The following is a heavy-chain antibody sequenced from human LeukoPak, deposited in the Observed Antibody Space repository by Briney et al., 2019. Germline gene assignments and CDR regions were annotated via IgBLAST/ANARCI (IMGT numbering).Heavy chain of an antibody. CDR3: AKSVDY. Sequence: GGTLRLSCAASGFTFSSYAMSWVRQAPGKGLEWVSGFSVSDQTTYYADSVKGRFTISRDNSKNTLYLQMNSLRAEDTAVYYCAKSVDYWGQGTLVTVSS. V-gene: IGHV3-23*01. CDR1: GFTFSSYA. J-gene: IGHJ4*02. CDR2: FSVSDQTT.